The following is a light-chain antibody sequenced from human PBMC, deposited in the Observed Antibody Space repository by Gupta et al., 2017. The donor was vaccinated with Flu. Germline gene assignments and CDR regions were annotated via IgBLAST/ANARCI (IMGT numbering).Light chain of an antibody. CDR2: GAS. CDR3: QKYGTSPLT. V-gene: IGKV3-20*01. Sequence: EIVLTQSPGILSLSPGERATLSCRASQSVGSSYLAWYQQKPGQAPSLLIYGASSRATGIPDRFSGSGSGTDFTLTISRLEPEDFAVYYRQKYGTSPLTFGGGTKVEI. CDR1: QSVGSSY. J-gene: IGKJ4*01.